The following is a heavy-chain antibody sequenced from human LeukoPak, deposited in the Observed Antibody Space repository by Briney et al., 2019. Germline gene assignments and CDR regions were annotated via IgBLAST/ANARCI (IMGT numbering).Heavy chain of an antibody. CDR3: ARQGWIFGVVIPYYFDY. CDR2: INHSGST. D-gene: IGHD3-3*01. V-gene: IGHV4-34*01. CDR1: GGSFSGYY. J-gene: IGHJ4*02. Sequence: SETLSLTCAVYGGSFSGYYWSWIRQPPGKGLEWLGEINHSGSTNYNPSLKSRVTISVDTSKNQFSLKLSSVTAADTAVYYCARQGWIFGVVIPYYFDYWGQGTLVTVSS.